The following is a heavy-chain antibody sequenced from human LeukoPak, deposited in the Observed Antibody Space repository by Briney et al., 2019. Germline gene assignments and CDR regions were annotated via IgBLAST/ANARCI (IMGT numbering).Heavy chain of an antibody. D-gene: IGHD3-22*01. J-gene: IGHJ4*02. CDR2: ISSSGGST. V-gene: IGHV3-23*01. CDR3: AKRGRDGSSYVS. CDR1: GFIFSSDA. Sequence: GGSLRLSCAASGFIFSSDAMSWVRQAPGKGLEWVSEISSSGGSTYYADSVKGRFTISRDNSKNTLFLQMNSLRDEDTAIYYCAKRGRDGSSYVSWDQGTLVTVSS.